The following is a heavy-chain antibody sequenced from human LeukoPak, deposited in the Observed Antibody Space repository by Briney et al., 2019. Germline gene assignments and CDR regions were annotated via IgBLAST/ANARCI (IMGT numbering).Heavy chain of an antibody. CDR1: GFTFSSYS. J-gene: IGHJ6*02. CDR3: ARSLDIVVVPAAIPHYYYGMDV. CDR2: IISSSIYI. Sequence: GGALRLSCAASGFTFSSYSMNWVRRAPGKGLGWVSSIISSSIYIYYADSVKGRFTISRDNAKNSLYLQMNSLRAEDTAVYYCARSLDIVVVPAAIPHYYYGMDVWGQGTTVTVSS. D-gene: IGHD2-2*03. V-gene: IGHV3-21*01.